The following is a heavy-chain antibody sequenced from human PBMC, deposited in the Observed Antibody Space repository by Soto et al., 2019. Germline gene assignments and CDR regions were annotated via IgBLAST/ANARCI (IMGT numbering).Heavy chain of an antibody. V-gene: IGHV4-59*01. CDR3: ARGYYGDYVGWFDP. J-gene: IGHJ5*02. CDR1: GGSISSYY. D-gene: IGHD4-17*01. Sequence: SETLSITCTVSGGSISSYYWSWIRQPPGKGLEWIGYIYYSGSTNYNPSLKSRVTISVDTSKNQFSLKLSSVTAADTAVYYCARGYYGDYVGWFDPWGQGTLVTVSS. CDR2: IYYSGST.